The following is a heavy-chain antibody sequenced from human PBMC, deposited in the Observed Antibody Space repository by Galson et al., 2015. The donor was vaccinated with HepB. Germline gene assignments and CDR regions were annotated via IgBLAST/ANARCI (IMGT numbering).Heavy chain of an antibody. CDR3: AKEKGYCSSTSCPKRTSLNYYYYYMDV. J-gene: IGHJ6*03. CDR1: GFTFSSYG. D-gene: IGHD2-2*01. V-gene: IGHV3-30*18. Sequence: SLRLSCAASGFTFSSYGMHWVRQAPGKGLEWVAVISYDGSNKYYADSVKGRFTISRDNSKNTLYLQMNSLRAEDTAVYYCAKEKGYCSSTSCPKRTSLNYYYYYMDVWGKGTTVTVSS. CDR2: ISYDGSNK.